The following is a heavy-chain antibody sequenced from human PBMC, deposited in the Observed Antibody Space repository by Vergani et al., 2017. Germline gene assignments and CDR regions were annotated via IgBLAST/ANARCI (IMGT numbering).Heavy chain of an antibody. CDR1: GFTFSDYY. J-gene: IGHJ3*02. Sequence: QVQLVESGGGLVKPGGSLRLSCAASGFTFSDYYMSWIRQAPRKGLEWVSYISSSGSTIYYADSVKGRFTISRDNAKNSLYLQMNSLRAEDTAVYYCASPLYCSSTSCYTYAFDIWGQGTMVTVSS. CDR3: ASPLYCSSTSCYTYAFDI. V-gene: IGHV3-11*01. CDR2: ISSSGSTI. D-gene: IGHD2-2*02.